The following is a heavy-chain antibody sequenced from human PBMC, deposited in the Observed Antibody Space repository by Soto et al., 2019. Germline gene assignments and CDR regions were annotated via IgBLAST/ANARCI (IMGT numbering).Heavy chain of an antibody. J-gene: IGHJ6*03. D-gene: IGHD3-3*01. Sequence: EVQLVESGGGLVKPGGSLRLSCAASGFTFSNAWMSWVRQAPGKGLEWVGRIKSKTDGGTTDYAAPVKGRFTISRDDSKNTLYLQMNSLKTEDTAVYYCTTRDVLRFLEWLPQHFYYYYYMDVWGKGTTVTVSS. CDR1: GFTFSNAW. CDR2: IKSKTDGGTT. V-gene: IGHV3-15*01. CDR3: TTRDVLRFLEWLPQHFYYYYYMDV.